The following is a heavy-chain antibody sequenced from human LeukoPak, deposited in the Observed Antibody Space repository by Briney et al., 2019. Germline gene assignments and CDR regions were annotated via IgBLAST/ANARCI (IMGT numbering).Heavy chain of an antibody. CDR1: GFTFSSYS. V-gene: IGHV3-21*01. Sequence: PGGSLRLSCAASGFTFSSYSMNWVRQAPGKGLEWVSSISSSSSYIYYADSVKGRFTISRDNSKNTLYLQMNSLRAEDTAVYYCAKDKIDTAMASPPDYWGQGTLVTVSS. CDR3: AKDKIDTAMASPPDY. CDR2: ISSSSSYI. D-gene: IGHD5-18*01. J-gene: IGHJ4*02.